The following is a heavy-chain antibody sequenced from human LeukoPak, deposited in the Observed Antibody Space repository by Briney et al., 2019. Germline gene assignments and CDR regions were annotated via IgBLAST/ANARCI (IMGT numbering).Heavy chain of an antibody. D-gene: IGHD4/OR15-4a*01. CDR1: GFTFSSYA. CDR2: ISYDGSNK. Sequence: PGGSLRLSCAASGFTFSSYAMHWVRQAPGKGLEWVAVISYDGSNKYYADSVKGRFTISRDNSKNTLYLQMNSLRAEDTAVYYCARESTMVTPGFWGQGTLVTVSS. V-gene: IGHV3-30-3*01. J-gene: IGHJ4*02. CDR3: ARESTMVTPGF.